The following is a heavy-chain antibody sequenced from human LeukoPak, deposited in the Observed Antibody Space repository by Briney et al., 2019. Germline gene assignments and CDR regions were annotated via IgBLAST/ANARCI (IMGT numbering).Heavy chain of an antibody. D-gene: IGHD1-1*01. CDR2: ISGSSSNI. CDR3: ARERPTTTAFDY. CDR1: GFTVSSNY. V-gene: IGHV3-21*01. J-gene: IGHJ4*02. Sequence: GGSLRLSCAASGFTVSSNYMSWVRQAPGKGLEWVSYISGSSSNIYYPDSVKGRFTISRDNAKNSLFLQMNSLRAEDTAVYYCARERPTTTAFDYWGQGTLVTVSS.